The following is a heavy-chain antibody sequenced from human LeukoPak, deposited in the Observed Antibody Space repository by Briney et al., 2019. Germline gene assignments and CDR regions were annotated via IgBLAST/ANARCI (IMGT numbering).Heavy chain of an antibody. V-gene: IGHV3-33*01. D-gene: IGHD2-2*01. CDR3: ARGLYCSSTSCDFENYYYYYMDV. J-gene: IGHJ6*03. CDR2: KWYDASKI. CDR1: GFSFSTYG. Sequence: GRSLRLSCAASGFSFSTYGMHWVRQAPGKGLEWVAVKWYDASKILYSDSVKGRFTISRDNSKNTLYLKMNSLRVEDTAVYYCARGLYCSSTSCDFENYYYYYMDVWGKGTTVSVS.